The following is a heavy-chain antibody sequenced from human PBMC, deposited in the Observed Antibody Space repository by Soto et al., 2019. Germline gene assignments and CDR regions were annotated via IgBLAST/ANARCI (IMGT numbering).Heavy chain of an antibody. V-gene: IGHV4-30-4*01. J-gene: IGHJ4*02. Sequence: SETLSLTCTVSGGSISSGDYYWSWIRQPPGKGLEWIGYIYYSGSTYYNPSLKSRVTISVDTSKNQFSLKLSSVTAADTAVYYCARCTAMAQFDYWGQGTLVTVSS. D-gene: IGHD5-18*01. CDR3: ARCTAMAQFDY. CDR2: IYYSGST. CDR1: GGSISSGDYY.